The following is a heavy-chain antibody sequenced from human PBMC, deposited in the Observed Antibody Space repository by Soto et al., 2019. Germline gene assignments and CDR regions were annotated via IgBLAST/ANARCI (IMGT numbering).Heavy chain of an antibody. CDR3: VRDCSSTSCSRGYYYAMDV. Sequence: QVQLQESGPGLVKPSETLSLTCTVSGGSVRNGFYYWSWIRQPPGKGLEWIGFIYYNGITNYNPSLTSRVTISLDTSTNQFSLKLRSVTAADTAIYYCVRDCSSTSCSRGYYYAMDVWGQGTTVTVSS. D-gene: IGHD2-2*01. CDR2: IYYNGIT. CDR1: GGSVRNGFYY. J-gene: IGHJ6*02. V-gene: IGHV4-61*01.